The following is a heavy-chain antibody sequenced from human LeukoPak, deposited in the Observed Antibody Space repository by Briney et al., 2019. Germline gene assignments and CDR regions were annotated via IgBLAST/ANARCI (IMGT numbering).Heavy chain of an antibody. J-gene: IGHJ3*02. V-gene: IGHV4-59*12. CDR3: AREPLGYCSSSSCSDAFDI. CDR2: IYYNGNT. Sequence: PSETLSLTCTVSGGSINGYYWSWIRQPPGKGLEWIGYIYYNGNTNYNPSLKSRVTFSVDPSKNQFPLKLSSVTAADTAVYYCAREPLGYCSSSSCSDAFDIWGQGTMVTVSS. CDR1: GGSINGYY. D-gene: IGHD2-2*01.